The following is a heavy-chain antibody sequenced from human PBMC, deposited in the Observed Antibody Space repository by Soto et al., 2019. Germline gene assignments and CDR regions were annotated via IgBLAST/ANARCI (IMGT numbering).Heavy chain of an antibody. CDR3: ATRYSYVHF. V-gene: IGHV1-2*02. Sequence: ASVKVSCKSSGYAFTGYYIHWVRQAPGQGLEWMGWINPNSGDTNYAQKFQGRVTMTRDTSFSTAYMELSSLRSDDTAVYYCATRYSYVHFWGQRPLVTVSS. J-gene: IGHJ4*02. CDR1: GYAFTGYY. CDR2: INPNSGDT. D-gene: IGHD5-18*01.